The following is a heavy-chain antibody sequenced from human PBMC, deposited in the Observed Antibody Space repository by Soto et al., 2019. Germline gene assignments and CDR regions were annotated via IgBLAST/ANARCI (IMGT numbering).Heavy chain of an antibody. D-gene: IGHD3-9*01. V-gene: IGHV3-30-3*01. CDR3: ARPAFNYDILIVFFDY. J-gene: IGHJ4*02. CDR1: GFTFSSYA. CDR2: ISYDGSNK. Sequence: GGSLRLSCAASGFTFSSYAVHWVRQAPGKGLEWVAVISYDGSNKYYADSVKGRFTISRDNSKNTLYLQMNSLRAEDTAVYYCARPAFNYDILIVFFDYWGQGTLVTVSS.